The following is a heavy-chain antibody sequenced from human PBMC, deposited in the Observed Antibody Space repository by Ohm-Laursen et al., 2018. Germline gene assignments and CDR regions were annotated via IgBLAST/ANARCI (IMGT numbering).Heavy chain of an antibody. D-gene: IGHD6-19*01. V-gene: IGHV4-4*07. Sequence: SETLSLTCTVSGGSINNYYWGWIRQPAGKGLEWIGRVYSSGRPDYNPSLKSRVTVSLDTSKNQFSLRLPSVTAADTAIYFCASGYSSGRFDYWGQGTLVTVSS. CDR3: ASGYSSGRFDY. CDR1: GGSINNYY. CDR2: VYSSGRP. J-gene: IGHJ4*02.